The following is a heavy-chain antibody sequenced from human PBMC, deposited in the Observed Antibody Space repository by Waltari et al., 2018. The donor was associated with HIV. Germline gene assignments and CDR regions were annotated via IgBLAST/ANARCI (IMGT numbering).Heavy chain of an antibody. J-gene: IGHJ4*02. CDR1: AVTFTTPG. CDR3: VKSVDYFRFDV. Sequence: EVELVGSGGGLVHPGGSLRLSCVGSAVTFTTPGLNWVRQAPGKGLEWCPFVAGTPGHAYYADSVKGRFTISRDNAQNSAFLQMNSLRVEDTAIYYCVKSVDYFRFDVWDQGTLVTVSS. D-gene: IGHD4-17*01. V-gene: IGHV3-48*04. CDR2: VAGTPGHA.